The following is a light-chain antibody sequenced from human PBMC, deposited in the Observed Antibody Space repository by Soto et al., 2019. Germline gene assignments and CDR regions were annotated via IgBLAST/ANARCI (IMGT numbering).Light chain of an antibody. CDR1: QSLLHSNGYTY. J-gene: IGKJ2*01. CDR2: LGS. V-gene: IGKV2-28*01. Sequence: DIVMTQSPLSLPVTPGEPASISCRSGQSLLHSNGYTYLDWYLQKPGQSPQLLIYLGSNRASGVPDTFSGSGSGTAFTLKISRVETEDFGVYYCLQPLQPPSTFGHGTKLEIK. CDR3: LQPLQPPST.